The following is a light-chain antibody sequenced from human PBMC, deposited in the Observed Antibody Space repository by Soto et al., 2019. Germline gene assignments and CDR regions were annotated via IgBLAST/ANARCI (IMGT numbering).Light chain of an antibody. CDR1: HSLVYSDGNIY. CDR2: KVS. J-gene: IGKJ1*01. CDR3: MQGTHWPCT. Sequence: DVVMTQSPLSLPVTLVHPASISCRSSHSLVYSDGNIYLNWFQLRPGQSPRRLISKVSDRDSGVPDKFIGSGSGTDFTLKISRVEAEDVGLYYCMQGTHWPCTFGQGTKVEIK. V-gene: IGKV2-30*01.